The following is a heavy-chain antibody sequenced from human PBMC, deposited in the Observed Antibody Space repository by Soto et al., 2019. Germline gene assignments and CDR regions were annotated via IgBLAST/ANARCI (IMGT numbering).Heavy chain of an antibody. CDR3: PRLHCISPNFLPLAP. J-gene: IGHJ5*02. CDR1: IGDY. D-gene: IGHD2-2*01. V-gene: IGHV4-39*01. Sequence: IGDYRSINRQPPGKGLEWIGSIYFSGSTSYNPSLKSRVTMSVDTSKNQLSLKVGSVTAADTAVYYFPRLHCISPNFLPLAPRGQGTLVTGSS. CDR2: IYFSGST.